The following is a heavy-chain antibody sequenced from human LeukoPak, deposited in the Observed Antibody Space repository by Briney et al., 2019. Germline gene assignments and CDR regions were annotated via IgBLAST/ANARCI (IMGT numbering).Heavy chain of an antibody. CDR3: ARQTNYYGSGNFDY. D-gene: IGHD3-10*01. Sequence: SETLSLTCAVYGGSFSGYYWSWIRQPPGKGLEWIGYIYYSGSTNYNPSLKSRVTISVDTSKNQFSLKLSSVTAADTAVYYCARQTNYYGSGNFDYWGQGTLVTVSS. CDR1: GGSFSGYY. CDR2: IYYSGST. V-gene: IGHV4-59*01. J-gene: IGHJ4*02.